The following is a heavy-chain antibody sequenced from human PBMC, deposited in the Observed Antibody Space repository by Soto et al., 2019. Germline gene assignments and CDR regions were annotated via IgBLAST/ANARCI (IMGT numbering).Heavy chain of an antibody. CDR1: GFTFSSYG. CDR2: ISYDGSNK. Sequence: QVQLVESGGGVVQPGSSLRLSCAASGFTFSSYGMHWVRQAPGKGLEWVAVISYDGSNKYYIDSAKGRFTISRDNSKNRLYLQMNSLRGEDTAVYYCARDLDTSGWWSYFDNWGQGTLVTVSS. J-gene: IGHJ4*02. D-gene: IGHD6-19*01. V-gene: IGHV3-33*01. CDR3: ARDLDTSGWWSYFDN.